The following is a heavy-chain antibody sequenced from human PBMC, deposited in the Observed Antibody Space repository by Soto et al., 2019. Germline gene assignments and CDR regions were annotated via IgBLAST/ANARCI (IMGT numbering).Heavy chain of an antibody. D-gene: IGHD3-16*01. CDR2: ISYDGSNK. J-gene: IGHJ6*02. Sequence: QVQLEEAGGGVVQPGRSLRLSCAASGFMFSPYAMHWVRQAPGKGLEWVAGISYDGSNKYFTDSVKGRFTISRDNSQNTVKMQMNSLRVEDTAVYYFAKNPGITYAFRGYGMDVWGQGITVSVS. CDR1: GFMFSPYA. V-gene: IGHV3-30*18. CDR3: AKNPGITYAFRGYGMDV.